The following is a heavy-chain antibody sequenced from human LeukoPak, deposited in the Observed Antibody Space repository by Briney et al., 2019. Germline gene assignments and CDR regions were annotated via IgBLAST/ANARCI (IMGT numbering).Heavy chain of an antibody. V-gene: IGHV4-59*08. CDR3: ARLGIGVVPSAMLGDYYFDY. J-gene: IGHJ4*02. D-gene: IGHD2-2*01. CDR1: GGSISSYY. CDR2: IYYSGST. Sequence: SETLSLTCTASGGSISSYYWSWIRQPPGKGLEWIGYIYYSGSTKYNPSLKSRVTISVDTSKSQFSLKLTSVTAADTAVYYCARLGIGVVPSAMLGDYYFDYWGQGTLVTVSS.